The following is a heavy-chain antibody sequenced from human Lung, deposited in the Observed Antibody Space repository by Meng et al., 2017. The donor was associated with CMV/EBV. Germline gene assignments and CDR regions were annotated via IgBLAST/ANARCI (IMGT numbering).Heavy chain of an antibody. CDR3: AHGLWLALVDYFDY. CDR2: ISGSGSST. CDR1: GFTFSSDG. Sequence: GGSXRLSCAASGFTFSSDGMSWVRQAPGKGLEWVSSISGSGSSTYYADSVKGRFTISRDNSENTLYLQMHSLRAEDTAFYFCAHGLWLALVDYFDYWGQGXMVTVSS. V-gene: IGHV3-23*01. D-gene: IGHD3-3*02. J-gene: IGHJ4*02.